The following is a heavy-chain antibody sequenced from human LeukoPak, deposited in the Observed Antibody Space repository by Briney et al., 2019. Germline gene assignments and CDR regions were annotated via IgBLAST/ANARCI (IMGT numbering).Heavy chain of an antibody. CDR2: ITVYNGNT. Sequence: GASVKVSCKTSGYTFSNYGISWVRQAPAQGLEWMGLITVYNGNTIYAQKLQGRVAMTTDTSTSTAYMELRSLRSDDTAVYYCAKVGRVGANNGVLDLWGQGTPVTVSS. D-gene: IGHD1-26*01. CDR3: AKVGRVGANNGVLDL. J-gene: IGHJ5*02. CDR1: GYTFSNYG. V-gene: IGHV1-18*01.